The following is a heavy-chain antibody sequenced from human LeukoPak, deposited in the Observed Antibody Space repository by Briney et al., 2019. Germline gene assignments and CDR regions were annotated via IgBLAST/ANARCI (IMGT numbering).Heavy chain of an antibody. CDR2: IYYSGST. D-gene: IGHD3-22*01. CDR1: GGSISSGGYY. CDR3: ARGLDSSGYYAFFDY. V-gene: IGHV4-31*03. J-gene: IGHJ4*02. Sequence: SETLSLTCTVSGGSISSGGYYWSWIRQHPGKGLEWIGYIYYSGSTYYNPSLKSRVTISVDTSKNQFSLKLSSVTAADTAVYYCARGLDSSGYYAFFDYWGQGTLVTVSS.